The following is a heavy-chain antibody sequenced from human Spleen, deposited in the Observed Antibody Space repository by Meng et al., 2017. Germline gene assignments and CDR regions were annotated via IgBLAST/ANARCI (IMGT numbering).Heavy chain of an antibody. CDR2: ISSSGSTT. Sequence: GGSLRLSCAVSGFTFSDYYMTWIRQAPGKGLEWVSYISSSGSTTHYADSVKGRFTISRDTAKNSLYLQMNSLRAEDTAVYYCARSPRPVTGPKFDHWGQGTLVTVSS. CDR3: ARSPRPVTGPKFDH. CDR1: GFTFSDYY. J-gene: IGHJ4*02. D-gene: IGHD6-19*01. V-gene: IGHV3-11*01.